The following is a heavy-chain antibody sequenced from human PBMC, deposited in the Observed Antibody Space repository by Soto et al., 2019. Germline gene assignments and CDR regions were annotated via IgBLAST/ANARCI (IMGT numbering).Heavy chain of an antibody. V-gene: IGHV4-39*01. J-gene: IGHJ4*02. CDR2: RYDDGST. CDR3: ARGIYIGSSGYYLDF. D-gene: IGHD3-22*01. CDR1: GDSIRNRNYY. Sequence: SETLSLTCTVSGDSIRNRNYYWGWIRQPPGKGLEWIVSRYDDGSTFYNPSLRSRVTISVDTAKKEFSLKVTSVTAADTAVYYCARGIYIGSSGYYLDFWGQGTLVTVSS.